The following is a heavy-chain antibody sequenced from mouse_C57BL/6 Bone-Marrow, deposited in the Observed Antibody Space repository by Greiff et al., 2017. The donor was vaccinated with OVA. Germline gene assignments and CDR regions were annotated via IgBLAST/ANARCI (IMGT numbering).Heavy chain of an antibody. CDR1: GYSFTGYY. J-gene: IGHJ3*01. CDR2: INPSTGGT. V-gene: IGHV1-42*01. Sequence: VQLQQSGPELVKPGASVKISCKASGYSFTGYYMNWVKQSPEQSLEWLGEINPSTGGTTYNQKFKAKATLTVDKSANTAYMQLKILTSEDSAVYYCSRGGRCPFDYWGQGTMVTVSA. D-gene: IGHD1-1*02. CDR3: SRGGRCPFDY.